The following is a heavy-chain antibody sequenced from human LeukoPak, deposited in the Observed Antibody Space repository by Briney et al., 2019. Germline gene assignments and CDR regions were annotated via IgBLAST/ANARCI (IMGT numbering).Heavy chain of an antibody. CDR3: ARDLGCSSTSCHPYYYYYYGMDV. J-gene: IGHJ6*02. Sequence: ASVKVSCKASGGTFSSYAISWVRQAPGQGLEWMGIINPSGGSTSYAQKFQGRVTMTRDTSTSTVYMELSSLRSEDTAVYYCARDLGCSSTSCHPYYYYYYGMDVWGQGTTVTVSS. CDR2: INPSGGST. CDR1: GGTFSSYA. D-gene: IGHD2-2*01. V-gene: IGHV1-46*01.